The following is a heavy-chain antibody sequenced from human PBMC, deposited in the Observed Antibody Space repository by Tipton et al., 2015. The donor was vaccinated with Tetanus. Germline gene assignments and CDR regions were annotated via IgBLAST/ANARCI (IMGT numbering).Heavy chain of an antibody. Sequence: SLRLSCAASGFTFSSYPMAWVRQAPGKGLEWVSGIAGNSISTYYADSVRGRFTISRDDSSNTLYLQMNSLRAEDTAVYFCAEAKSWINLFFGDIWGQGTLVTVSS. CDR2: IAGNSIST. J-gene: IGHJ4*02. V-gene: IGHV3-23*01. D-gene: IGHD3-10*01. CDR1: GFTFSSYP. CDR3: AEAKSWINLFFGDI.